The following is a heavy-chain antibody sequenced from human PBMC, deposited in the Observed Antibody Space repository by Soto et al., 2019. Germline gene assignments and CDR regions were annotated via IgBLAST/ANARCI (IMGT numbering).Heavy chain of an antibody. CDR3: AYAMSGSYRLMDV. D-gene: IGHD3-10*01. J-gene: IGHJ6*04. V-gene: IGHV3-15*01. CDR2: IKSNPDGGTT. CDR1: GFTLRNAW. Sequence: EVQLVESGGDLVKPGGSLRVSCAASGFTLRNAWVSWVRQAPGKGLEWVGRIKSNPDGGTTDYAAPVKGRFTISRDDSENTVYLQMNSLQTEDTAVYFCAYAMSGSYRLMDVWGKGTTVTVSS.